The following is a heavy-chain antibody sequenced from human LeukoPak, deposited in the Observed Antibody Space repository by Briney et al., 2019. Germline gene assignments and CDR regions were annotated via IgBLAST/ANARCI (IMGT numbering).Heavy chain of an antibody. CDR3: ARDSPRTGRYFDWLLFDY. V-gene: IGHV3-23*01. J-gene: IGHJ4*02. D-gene: IGHD3-9*01. CDR2: ISGSGGST. Sequence: PGGSLRLSCAASGFTFSSYAMSWVRQAPGKGLEWVSAISGSGGSTYYADSVKGRFTISRDNSKNTLYLQMNSLGAEDTAVYYCARDSPRTGRYFDWLLFDYWGQGTLVTVSS. CDR1: GFTFSSYA.